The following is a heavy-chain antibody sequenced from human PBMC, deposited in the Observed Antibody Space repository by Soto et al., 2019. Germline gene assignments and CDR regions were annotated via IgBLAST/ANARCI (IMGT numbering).Heavy chain of an antibody. V-gene: IGHV1-3*04. J-gene: IGHJ4*02. D-gene: IGHD5-18*01. CDR1: GYTFTRYT. CDR2: INTGRGNT. Sequence: QVQLVQSGAEVKKPGASVKISCKTSGYTFTRYTIHWVRQAPGQRLEWMGWINTGRGNTKYAEKLQGRVTITADTAASTAYMERSSLTSADTALYYCSRDAYSSGYDSEDWGQGTLVTVSS. CDR3: SRDAYSSGYDSED.